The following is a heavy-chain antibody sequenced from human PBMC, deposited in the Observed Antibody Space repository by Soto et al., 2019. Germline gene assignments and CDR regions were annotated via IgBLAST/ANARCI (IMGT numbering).Heavy chain of an antibody. J-gene: IGHJ4*02. CDR1: GFTFSSYG. V-gene: IGHV3-33*01. CDR2: IWYDGSNK. Sequence: QVQLVESGGGMVQPGRSLRLSCAASGFTFSSYGMHWVRQAPGKGLEWVAVIWYDGSNKYYADSVKGRFTISRDNSKNTVYLQMNSLRAEDTAVYYCARDPRYSSGWYYFDYWGQGTLVTVSS. CDR3: ARDPRYSSGWYYFDY. D-gene: IGHD6-19*01.